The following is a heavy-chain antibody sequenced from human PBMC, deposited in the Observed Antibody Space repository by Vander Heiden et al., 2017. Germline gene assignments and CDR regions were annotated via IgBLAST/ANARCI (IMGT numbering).Heavy chain of an antibody. D-gene: IGHD6-13*01. Sequence: EVQLVESGGGLVKPGGSLRLSCAASGFTFSSYSMNWVRQAPGKGLEWVSSISSSSSYIYYADSVKGRFTISRDNAKNSLYLQMNSLRAEDTAVYYCARDFQSEGAAAGHFDYWGQGTLVTVSS. CDR3: ARDFQSEGAAAGHFDY. V-gene: IGHV3-21*01. CDR2: ISSSSSYI. CDR1: GFTFSSYS. J-gene: IGHJ4*02.